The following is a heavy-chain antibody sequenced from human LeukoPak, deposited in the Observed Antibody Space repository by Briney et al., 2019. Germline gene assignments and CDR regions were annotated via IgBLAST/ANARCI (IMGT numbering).Heavy chain of an antibody. J-gene: IGHJ2*01. CDR3: ARRSGSYWYFDL. D-gene: IGHD1-26*01. Sequence: SETLPLTCTVSGGSISSNYWNWIRQPPGKGLEWVGHIHYSGSTNYNPSLKSRVTISLDTSKNQFSLKLSSVTAADTAVYYCARRSGSYWYFDLWGRGTLVTVSS. V-gene: IGHV4-59*08. CDR1: GGSISSNY. CDR2: IHYSGST.